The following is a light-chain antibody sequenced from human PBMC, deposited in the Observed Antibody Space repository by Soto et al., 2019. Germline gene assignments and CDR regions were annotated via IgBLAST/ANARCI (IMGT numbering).Light chain of an antibody. J-gene: IGLJ2*01. CDR3: LLYYGGAVV. V-gene: IGLV7-43*01. Sequence: QAVVTQEPSLTVSPGGTVTLTCASRTGAVTSGYYPNWFQQKPGQAPRALMYSTSNTHSWTPARFSGSRLGGKAALTLSGVQPEDEAEYYCLLYYGGAVVFGGGTKVTVL. CDR2: STS. CDR1: TGAVTSGYY.